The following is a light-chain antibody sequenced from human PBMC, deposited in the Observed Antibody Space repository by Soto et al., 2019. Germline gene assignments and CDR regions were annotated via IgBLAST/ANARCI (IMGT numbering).Light chain of an antibody. J-gene: IGKJ2*01. V-gene: IGKV3-15*01. CDR2: GAS. CDR1: QSVNRN. CDR3: HQYHTRPYT. Sequence: EMVMTQSPATLSVSPGEGATLSCRARQSVNRNLAWYQQKPGQAPRVLIFGASTRATGIPARVSGSGSVTEFTLTIISLQSEEFAGDDCHQYHTRPYTFGHGTNVAIK.